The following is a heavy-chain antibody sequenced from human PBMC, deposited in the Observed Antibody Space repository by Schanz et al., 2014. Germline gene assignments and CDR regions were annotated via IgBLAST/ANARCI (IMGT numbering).Heavy chain of an antibody. CDR3: ARDRGYDFSFDP. CDR1: GGSISSFY. J-gene: IGHJ5*02. D-gene: IGHD3-3*01. CDR2: IYTSGST. V-gene: IGHV4-4*07. Sequence: QVQLQESGPGLVKSSETLSLTCTVSGGSISSFYWGWIRQPAGKGLEWIGRIYTSGSTNYNPSLKSGVPMSLDPSKNQFSLKLSSVTAADTAVYYCARDRGYDFSFDPWGQGTLVTVSS.